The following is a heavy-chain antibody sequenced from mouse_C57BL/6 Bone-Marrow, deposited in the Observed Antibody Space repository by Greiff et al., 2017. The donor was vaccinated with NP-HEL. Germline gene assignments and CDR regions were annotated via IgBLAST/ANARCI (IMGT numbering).Heavy chain of an antibody. Sequence: QVQLKQSGAELVRPGTSVKVSCKASGYAFNNYLIEWVKQRPGQGLEWIGVINPGSGGTHYNEKFKGKATLTADKSSSTAYMQLSSLTSEDSAVYFCARSVVLYYAMDYWGQGTSVTVSS. J-gene: IGHJ4*01. CDR1: GYAFNNYL. V-gene: IGHV1-54*01. CDR3: ARSVVLYYAMDY. CDR2: INPGSGGT.